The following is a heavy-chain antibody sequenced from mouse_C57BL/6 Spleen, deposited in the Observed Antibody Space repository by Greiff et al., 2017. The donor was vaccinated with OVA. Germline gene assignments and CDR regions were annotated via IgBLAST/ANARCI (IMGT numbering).Heavy chain of an antibody. Sequence: QVQLQQPGAELVRPGSSVKLSCKASGYTFTSYWMHWVKQRPIQGLEWIGNIDPSDSETHYNQKFKDKATLTVDKSSSTAYMQLSSLTSEDSAVYYCARHPLYYGNLGWYFDVWGTGTTVTVSS. J-gene: IGHJ1*03. V-gene: IGHV1-52*01. CDR2: IDPSDSET. CDR3: ARHPLYYGNLGWYFDV. D-gene: IGHD2-1*01. CDR1: GYTFTSYW.